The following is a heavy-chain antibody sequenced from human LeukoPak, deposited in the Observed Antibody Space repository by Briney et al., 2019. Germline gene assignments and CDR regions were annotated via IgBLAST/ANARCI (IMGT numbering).Heavy chain of an antibody. J-gene: IGHJ3*01. CDR1: GFPFSSYW. CDR2: IKQDGSEK. CDR3: ARDEPTDSFDF. Sequence: PGGSLRLSCAVSGFPFSSYWMSWVRQAPGKGLEWVANIKQDGSEKYYGDSVKGRFTIFRDNAKNSLYLQMNSLRAEDTGLYFCARDEPTDSFDFWDQGRMVTVTS. D-gene: IGHD1-14*01. V-gene: IGHV3-7*01.